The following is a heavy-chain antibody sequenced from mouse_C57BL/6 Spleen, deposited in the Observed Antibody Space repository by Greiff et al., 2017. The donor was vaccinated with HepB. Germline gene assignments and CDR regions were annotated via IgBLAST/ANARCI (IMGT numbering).Heavy chain of an antibody. CDR2: IDPENGDT. CDR1: GFNIKDDY. Sequence: EVQLQQSGAELVRPGASVKLSCTASGFNIKDDYMHWVKQRPEQGLEWIGWIDPENGDTEYASEFQGKATITADTSSNTAYLQLSSLTSEDTAVYYCTTDYGSSYNAWFAYWGQGTLVTVSA. J-gene: IGHJ3*01. V-gene: IGHV14-4*01. D-gene: IGHD1-1*01. CDR3: TTDYGSSYNAWFAY.